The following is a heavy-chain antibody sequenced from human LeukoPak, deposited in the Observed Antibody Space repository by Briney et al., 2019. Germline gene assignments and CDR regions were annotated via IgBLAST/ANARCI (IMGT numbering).Heavy chain of an antibody. J-gene: IGHJ5*01. D-gene: IGHD2-2*01. CDR2: INHNGST. CDR3: AGRSNGVPAAPRRWFDS. V-gene: IGHV4-34*01. Sequence: SETLSLSCAVSGGSFSGYYWSWVRHPPGKGLEWRWEINHNGSTNYNPSLTSRVAISVDKTKNQFSQMLSSVTAADRAGHYFAGRSNGVPAAPRRWFDSWREGALATVSS. CDR1: GGSFSGYY.